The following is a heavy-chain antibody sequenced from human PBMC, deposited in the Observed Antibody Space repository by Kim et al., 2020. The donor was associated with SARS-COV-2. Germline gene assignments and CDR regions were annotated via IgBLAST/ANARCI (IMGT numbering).Heavy chain of an antibody. D-gene: IGHD6-19*01. CDR1: GFTFSSYA. CDR3: ASPWGSGWLRGAFDI. V-gene: IGHV3-30-3*01. Sequence: GGSLRLSCAASGFTFSSYAMHWVRQAPGKGLEWVAVISYDGSNKYYADSVKGRFTISRDNSKNTLYLQMNSLRAEDTAVYYCASPWGSGWLRGAFDIWGQGTMVTVSS. J-gene: IGHJ3*02. CDR2: ISYDGSNK.